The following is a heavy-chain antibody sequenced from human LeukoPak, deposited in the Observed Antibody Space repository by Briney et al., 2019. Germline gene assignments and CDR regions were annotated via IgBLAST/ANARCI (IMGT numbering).Heavy chain of an antibody. D-gene: IGHD4-17*01. CDR2: IYTSGST. V-gene: IGHV4-4*07. CDR3: ASTTVTLRAEYFQH. CDR1: GGSISSYY. Sequence: SETLSLTCTVSGGSISSYYWSWIRQPAGKGLEWIGRIYTSGSTNYNPSLKSRVTISVDTSKNQFSLKLSSVTAADTAVYYCASTTVTLRAEYFQHWGQGTLVTVSS. J-gene: IGHJ1*01.